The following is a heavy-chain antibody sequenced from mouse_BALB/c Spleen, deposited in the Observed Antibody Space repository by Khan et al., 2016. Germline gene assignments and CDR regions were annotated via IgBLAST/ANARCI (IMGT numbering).Heavy chain of an antibody. J-gene: IGHJ3*01. V-gene: IGHV5-2*01. D-gene: IGHD1-1*01. CDR3: TRHYYGSSFWFAY. Sequence: EVELVESGGGLVQPGESLKLSCESNEYEFPSHDMSWVRKTPEQRLELVAAINSAGNDTYYPDTMERRFIISRDNTKKTLYLQINSLRSENTALYYCTRHYYGSSFWFAYWGQGTLVTVSA. CDR2: INSAGNDT. CDR1: EYEFPSHD.